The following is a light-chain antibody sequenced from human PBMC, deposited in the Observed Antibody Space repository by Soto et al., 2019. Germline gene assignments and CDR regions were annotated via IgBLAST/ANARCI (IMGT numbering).Light chain of an antibody. J-gene: IGKJ2*01. CDR2: WAS. Sequence: DIVMTQSPDSLSVSLGERATINCRSSQSVFYTPNNSNYLGWYQQRPGQTPKLLIYWASIRESWVPDRFSGSGSATDFTLTIDSLQAEAVESYYLHQYYRSPYTFGQGTKLQIK. V-gene: IGKV4-1*01. CDR1: QSVFYTPNNSNY. CDR3: HQYYRSPYT.